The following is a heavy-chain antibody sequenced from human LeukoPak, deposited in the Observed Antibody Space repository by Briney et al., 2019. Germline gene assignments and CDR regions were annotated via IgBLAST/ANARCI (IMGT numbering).Heavy chain of an antibody. CDR3: AKGPGAAVGKRYIQH. D-gene: IGHD6-13*01. V-gene: IGHV3-21*04. J-gene: IGHJ1*01. CDR1: GFTFNTYS. Sequence: GGSLRLSCAASGFTFNTYSMNWVRQAPGKGLEWVASIFSSSLYINYADSVKGRFTISRDNSKNSLSLQMNSLRAEDTALYYCAKGPGAAVGKRYIQHWGQGTLVTVSS. CDR2: IFSSSLYI.